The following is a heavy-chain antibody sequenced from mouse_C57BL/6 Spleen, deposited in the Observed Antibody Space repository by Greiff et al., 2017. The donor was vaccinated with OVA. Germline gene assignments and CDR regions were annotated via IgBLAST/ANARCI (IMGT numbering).Heavy chain of an antibody. CDR1: GYTFTGYW. D-gene: IGHD2-4*01. J-gene: IGHJ3*01. Sequence: VKLMESGAELMKPGASVKLSCKATGYTFTGYWIEWVKQRPGHGLEWIGEILPGCGSTNYNDTFKGKATFTADTSSNTAYMQLSSQTTEDSAIYYCATGDDYRAWFAYWGQGTLVTVSA. CDR3: ATGDDYRAWFAY. CDR2: ILPGCGST. V-gene: IGHV1-9*01.